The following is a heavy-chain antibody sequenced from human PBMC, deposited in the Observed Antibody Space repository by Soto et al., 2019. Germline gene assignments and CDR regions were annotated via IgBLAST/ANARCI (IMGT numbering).Heavy chain of an antibody. CDR2: IYPGDSDT. V-gene: IGHV5-51*01. D-gene: IGHD6-6*01. J-gene: IGHJ6*02. CDR1: GYSFTSYW. Sequence: GESLKISCKGSGYSFTSYWIGWVRQMPGKGLEWMGIIYPGDSDTRYSPSFQGQVTISADKSISTAYLQWSSLKASDTAMYYCARELISSSHYYYYGMDVWGQGTTVTVSS. CDR3: ARELISSSHYYYYGMDV.